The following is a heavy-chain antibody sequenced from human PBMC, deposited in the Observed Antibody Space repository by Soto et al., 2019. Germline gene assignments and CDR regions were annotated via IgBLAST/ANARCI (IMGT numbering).Heavy chain of an antibody. D-gene: IGHD3-22*01. V-gene: IGHV1-46*01. CDR1: GYTFTSYY. CDR3: ARVHYYDSSGLDY. J-gene: IGHJ4*02. CDR2: INPSGGST. Sequence: ASVKVSCKASGYTFTSYYMHWVRQAPGQGREWMGIINPSGGSTSYAQKFQGRVTMTRDTSTRTVEMELSSLRSEDTAVHYCARVHYYDSSGLDYWGQGNMVPV.